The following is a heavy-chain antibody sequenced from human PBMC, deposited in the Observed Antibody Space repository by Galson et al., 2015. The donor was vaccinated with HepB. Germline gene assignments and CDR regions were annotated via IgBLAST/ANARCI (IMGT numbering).Heavy chain of an antibody. CDR3: AKLPDFYGDFDY. J-gene: IGHJ4*02. V-gene: IGHV3-30*18. CDR1: GFTFSSYG. CDR2: ISYDGSNK. Sequence: SLRLSCAASGFTFSSYGMHWVRQAPGKGLEWVAVISYDGSNKYYADSVKGRFTISRDNSKNTLYLQMNSLRAEDTAVYYCAKLPDFYGDFDYWGQGTLVTVSS. D-gene: IGHD3-3*01.